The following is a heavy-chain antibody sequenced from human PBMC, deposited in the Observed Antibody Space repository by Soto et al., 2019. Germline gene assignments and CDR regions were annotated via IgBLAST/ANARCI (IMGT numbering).Heavy chain of an antibody. CDR3: ARRYGSFFDY. Sequence: SETLSLTCAVSGGSISSGGYSWSWIRQPPGKGLEWIGYIYHSGSTYYNPSLKSRVTISVDTSKNQFSLKLSSVTAADTAVYYCARRYGSFFDYWGQGTLVTVSS. CDR1: GGSISSGGYS. CDR2: IYHSGST. D-gene: IGHD3-9*01. V-gene: IGHV4-30-2*01. J-gene: IGHJ4*02.